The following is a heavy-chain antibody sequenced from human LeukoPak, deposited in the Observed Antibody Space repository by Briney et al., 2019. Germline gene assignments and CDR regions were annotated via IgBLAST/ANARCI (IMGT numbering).Heavy chain of an antibody. CDR1: GFTFSSSG. V-gene: IGHV3-23*01. CDR2: IGTSAGST. D-gene: IGHD3-16*01. CDR3: ASLTSH. Sequence: GGSLRLSCAASGFTFSSSGMSWVRQAPGKGLEWVSSIGTSAGSTYYADSVKGRFTISRDNSKNTLYLQMNTLRGEDTALYYCASLTSHWGQGTLVTVSS. J-gene: IGHJ4*02.